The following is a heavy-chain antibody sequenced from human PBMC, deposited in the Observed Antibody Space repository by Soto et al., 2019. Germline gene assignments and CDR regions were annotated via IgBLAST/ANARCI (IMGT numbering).Heavy chain of an antibody. CDR1: GGSFSGYY. Sequence: QVQLQQWGAGLLKPSETLSLTCAVYGGSFSGYYWSWIRQPPGKGLEWIGEINHSGSTNYNPSLKSRVTISVDTSKNQFSLKLSSVTAADTAVYYCARGVILRYFDWTPAGAFDIWGQGTIVTVSS. V-gene: IGHV4-34*01. CDR3: ARGVILRYFDWTPAGAFDI. CDR2: INHSGST. J-gene: IGHJ3*02. D-gene: IGHD3-9*01.